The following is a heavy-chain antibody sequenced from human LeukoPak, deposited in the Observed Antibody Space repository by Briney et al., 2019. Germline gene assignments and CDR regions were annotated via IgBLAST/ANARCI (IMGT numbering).Heavy chain of an antibody. D-gene: IGHD2-21*02. CDR2: ISTTGSYI. V-gene: IGHV3-11*05. CDR1: GFTFSDYY. J-gene: IGHJ3*02. Sequence: GGSLRLSCAASGFTFSDYYMSWIRQAPGKGLEWVSYISTTGSYINDADSVKGRFTISRDNAKNSLYLQLNSLRVEDTAVYYCVREGGGDRGRAFDMWGQGTMVTVSS. CDR3: VREGGGDRGRAFDM.